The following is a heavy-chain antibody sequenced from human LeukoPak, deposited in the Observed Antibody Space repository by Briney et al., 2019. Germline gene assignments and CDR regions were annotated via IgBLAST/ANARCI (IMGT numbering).Heavy chain of an antibody. CDR1: GGTFSSYA. CDR3: ARAHYDFWSGNSLYFDY. D-gene: IGHD3-3*01. CDR2: IIPILGIA. V-gene: IGHV1-69*04. J-gene: IGHJ4*02. Sequence: GASVKVSCKASGGTFSSYAISWVRQAPGQGLEWMGRIIPILGIANYAQKFQGRVTITADKSTSTAYMELSSLRSEDTAVYYCARAHYDFWSGNSLYFDYWGQGTLVTVSS.